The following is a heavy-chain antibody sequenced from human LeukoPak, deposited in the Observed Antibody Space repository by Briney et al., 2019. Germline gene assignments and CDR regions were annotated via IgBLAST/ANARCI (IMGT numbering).Heavy chain of an antibody. CDR2: ISSNGHNP. V-gene: IGHV3-64D*06. J-gene: IGHJ4*02. CDR1: GFTFSSYV. Sequence: GGSLRLSCSASGFTFSSYVMHWVRQAPGKGLEYVSAISSNGHNPYYADSVRGRFTVSRDNSKNTLYLQMSSLRAEDTAAYYCVKTDGSWHTFDYWGQGTLVTVSS. D-gene: IGHD6-13*01. CDR3: VKTDGSWHTFDY.